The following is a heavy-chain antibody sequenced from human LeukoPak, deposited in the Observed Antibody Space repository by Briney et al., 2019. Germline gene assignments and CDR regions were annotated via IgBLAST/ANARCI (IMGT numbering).Heavy chain of an antibody. CDR3: ARDLPGYSYDAFDI. CDR2: MYYSGST. CDR1: GGSISSYY. D-gene: IGHD5-18*01. J-gene: IGHJ3*02. V-gene: IGHV4-59*12. Sequence: SETLSLTCTVSGGSISSYYWSWIRQPPGKGLEWIGYMYYSGSTYYNPSLKSRVTISVDTSKDQFSLKLSSVTAADTAVYYCARDLPGYSYDAFDIWGQGTMVTVSS.